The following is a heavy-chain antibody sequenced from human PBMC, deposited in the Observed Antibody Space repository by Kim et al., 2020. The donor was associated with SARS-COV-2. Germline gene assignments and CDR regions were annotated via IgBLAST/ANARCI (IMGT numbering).Heavy chain of an antibody. CDR3: ARDFDDSSGYYYEGGFFAD. Sequence: GGSLRLSCAASGFTFSSYAMHWVRQAPGKGLEWVAVISYDGSNKYYADSVKGRFTISRDNSKNTLYLQMNSLRAEDTAVYYCARDFDDSSGYYYEGGFFADWGQGTLVTVSS. D-gene: IGHD3-22*01. CDR2: ISYDGSNK. V-gene: IGHV3-30*04. CDR1: GFTFSSYA. J-gene: IGHJ4*02.